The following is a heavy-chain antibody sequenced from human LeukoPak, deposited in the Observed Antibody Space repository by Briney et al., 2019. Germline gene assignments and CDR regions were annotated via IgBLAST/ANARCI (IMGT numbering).Heavy chain of an antibody. CDR1: GYSFTSYW. CDR3: ARGLQGLQHYYYMDV. V-gene: IGHV5-51*01. Sequence: GESLKISCKGSGYSFTSYWIGWVRPMPGKGLEWMGIIYPGDSDTRYSPSFQGQVTISADKSISTAYLQWSSLKASDTAMYYCARGLQGLQHYYYMDVWGKGTTVTVSS. CDR2: IYPGDSDT. J-gene: IGHJ6*03. D-gene: IGHD3-16*01.